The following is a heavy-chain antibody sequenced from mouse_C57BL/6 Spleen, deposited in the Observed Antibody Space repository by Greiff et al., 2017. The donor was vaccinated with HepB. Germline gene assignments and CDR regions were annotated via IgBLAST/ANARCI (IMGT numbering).Heavy chain of an antibody. CDR1: GYSITSGYD. Sequence: EVQVVESGPGMVKPSQSLSLTCTVTGYSITSGYDWHWIRHFPGNKLEWMGYISYSGSTNYNPSLKSRISITHDTSKNHFFLKLNSVTTEDTATYYCARDDYEGAMDYWGQGTSVTVSS. CDR3: ARDDYEGAMDY. D-gene: IGHD2-4*01. V-gene: IGHV3-1*01. CDR2: ISYSGST. J-gene: IGHJ4*01.